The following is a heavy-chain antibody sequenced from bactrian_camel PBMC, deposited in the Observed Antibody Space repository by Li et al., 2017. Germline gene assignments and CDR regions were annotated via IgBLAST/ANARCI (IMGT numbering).Heavy chain of an antibody. Sequence: QLVESGGGSVQAGGSLRLNCAFDAYTPTSVRVAWFRQAPGKEREGVAAIYTGDARTVYYADSVKGRFTISKDNRKNTVYLQMNMLKPDDTAVYYCVRVEGDILFGYGVNDWGKGTQVTVS. D-gene: IGHD5*01. V-gene: IGHV3S1*01. CDR2: IYTGDART. CDR1: AYTPTSVR. J-gene: IGHJ7*01.